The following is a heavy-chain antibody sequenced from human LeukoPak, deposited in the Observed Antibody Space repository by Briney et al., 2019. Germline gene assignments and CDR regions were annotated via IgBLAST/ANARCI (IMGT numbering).Heavy chain of an antibody. V-gene: IGHV4-4*07. CDR3: ARVERITIFGVGGYFDY. CDR2: IYTSGST. CDR1: GGSISSYY. D-gene: IGHD3-3*01. J-gene: IGHJ4*02. Sequence: SETLSLTCTVSGGSISSYYWSWIRQPAGKGLEWIGRIYTSGSTNYNPSLKSRVTMSVDTSKNQFSLKLSSVTAADTAVYYCARVERITIFGVGGYFDYWGQGTLVTVSS.